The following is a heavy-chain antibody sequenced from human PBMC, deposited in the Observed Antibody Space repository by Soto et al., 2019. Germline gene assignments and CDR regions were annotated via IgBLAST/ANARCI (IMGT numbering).Heavy chain of an antibody. J-gene: IGHJ4*02. CDR1: GFTFDDYG. CDR2: ISWNGDST. D-gene: IGHD2-21*01. CDR3: ARVSYCGGDCYSGYVDY. V-gene: IGHV3-20*01. Sequence: EVQLVESGGGVVRPGGSLRLSCAASGFTFDDYGMSWVRQAPGKGLEWVSGISWNGDSTGYVDSVKGRFTISRDNAKNSLYLQMNSLRAEDTALYHCARVSYCGGDCYSGYVDYSGQGTLVTVSS.